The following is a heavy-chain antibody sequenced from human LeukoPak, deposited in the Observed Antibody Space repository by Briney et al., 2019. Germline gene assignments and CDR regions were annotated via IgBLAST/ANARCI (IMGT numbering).Heavy chain of an antibody. Sequence: PGGSLRLSCAASGFTFSDYYMSWIRQAPGKGLEWVSYISSSSSYTNYADSVKGRFTISRDNAKNSLYLQMNSLRAEDTAVYYCASASSGWAYYFDYWGQGTLVTVSS. CDR3: ASASSGWAYYFDY. V-gene: IGHV3-11*06. D-gene: IGHD6-25*01. CDR1: GFTFSDYY. CDR2: ISSSSSYT. J-gene: IGHJ4*02.